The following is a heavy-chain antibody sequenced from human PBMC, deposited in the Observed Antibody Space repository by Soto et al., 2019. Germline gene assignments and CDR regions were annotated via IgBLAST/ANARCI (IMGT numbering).Heavy chain of an antibody. CDR1: GFTFSSYA. V-gene: IGHV3-23*01. J-gene: IGHJ4*02. CDR3: AKNNALGYCSSTSCPYYFDY. CDR2: ISGSGGST. D-gene: IGHD2-2*01. Sequence: GGSLRLSCAASGFTFSSYAMSWVRQAPGKGLEWVSAISGSGGSTYYADSVKGRFTISRDNSKNTLYLQMNSLRAEDTAVYYCAKNNALGYCSSTSCPYYFDYWGQGTLVTVSS.